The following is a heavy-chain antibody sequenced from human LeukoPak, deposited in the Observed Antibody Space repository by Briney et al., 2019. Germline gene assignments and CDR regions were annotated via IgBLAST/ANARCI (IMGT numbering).Heavy chain of an antibody. CDR3: GRDPNGNYIGAFEM. J-gene: IGHJ3*02. D-gene: IGHD1-7*01. Sequence: GGSLRLSCTASGFTFSHYDMTWVRQAPGKGLEWVSSIHGGADIPSYADSVKGRFTISRDNSKNTLSLEMNSLRGEDTAVYYCGRDPNGNYIGAFEMWGPGTKVTVSS. V-gene: IGHV3-23*01. CDR2: IHGGADIP. CDR1: GFTFSHYD.